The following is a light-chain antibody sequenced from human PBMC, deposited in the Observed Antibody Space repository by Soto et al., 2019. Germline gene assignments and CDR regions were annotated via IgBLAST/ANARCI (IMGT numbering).Light chain of an antibody. Sequence: DIVLTQPPATLCLTPGTRATLSCGASQSVSNYLSWYQQKPGLAPRLLMYETPRRATSIPARFSGSGSGTDFTLTSSSLAPEDFAVYYCQQRSNWPTFGQGTKVDIK. CDR1: QSVSNY. CDR2: ETP. CDR3: QQRSNWPT. V-gene: IGKV3-11*01. J-gene: IGKJ1*01.